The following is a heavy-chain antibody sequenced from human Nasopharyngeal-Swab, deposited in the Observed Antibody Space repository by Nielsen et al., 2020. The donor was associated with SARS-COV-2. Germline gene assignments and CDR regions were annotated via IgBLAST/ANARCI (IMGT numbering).Heavy chain of an antibody. V-gene: IGHV3-11*04. D-gene: IGHD3-10*01. CDR2: ISSSGSTI. Sequence: GESLKISCAASGFTFSNYYMSWIRQAPGKGLEWVSYISSSGSTIYYADSVKGRLTISRDNAKNSLYLQMNSLRADDTAVYYCARVGLVTMVRGALDYWGQGTLVTVSS. J-gene: IGHJ4*02. CDR1: GFTFSNYY. CDR3: ARVGLVTMVRGALDY.